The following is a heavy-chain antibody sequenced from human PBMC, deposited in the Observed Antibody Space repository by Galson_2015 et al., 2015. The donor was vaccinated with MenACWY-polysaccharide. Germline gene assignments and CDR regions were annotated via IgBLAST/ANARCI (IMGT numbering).Heavy chain of an antibody. J-gene: IGHJ4*02. Sequence: SLRLSCAASGFIFSDHYMDWVRQAPGKGLEWVGRIRKKVNSYTTEYAASVKGRFTISRDDSKNSLYLQMSSLKTEDTAIYYCTRDRPIDYWGQGTLVTVSS. CDR2: IRKKVNSYTT. CDR1: GFIFSDHY. V-gene: IGHV3-72*01. CDR3: TRDRPIDY.